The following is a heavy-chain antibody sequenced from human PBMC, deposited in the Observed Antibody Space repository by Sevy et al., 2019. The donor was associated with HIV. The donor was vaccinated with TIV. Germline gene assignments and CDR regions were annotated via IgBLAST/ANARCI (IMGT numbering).Heavy chain of an antibody. V-gene: IGHV3-72*01. Sequence: GGSLRLSCAASGFTFSDHYMDWVRQAPGKGLEWVGRIRNKPNSYTTEYAASVKGRFTISRDDSKNSVYLQMNSLKTEDTAAYYCARDSVLERGAFDIWGQGTMVTVSS. D-gene: IGHD1-1*01. CDR3: ARDSVLERGAFDI. CDR2: IRNKPNSYTT. CDR1: GFTFSDHY. J-gene: IGHJ3*02.